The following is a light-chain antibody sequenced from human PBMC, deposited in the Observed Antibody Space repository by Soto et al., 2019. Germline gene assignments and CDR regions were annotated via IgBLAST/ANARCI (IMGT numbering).Light chain of an antibody. V-gene: IGKV3-15*01. CDR3: QQYDNSPMFT. J-gene: IGKJ2*01. CDR1: QSVSSK. CDR2: GAS. Sequence: EIVMTQSPATLSVSPGERATLSCRASQSVSSKLAWYQQKPGQAPRLLIYGASTRATGIPARFSGSGSGTEFTLTISSLQSEDFATYYCQQYDNSPMFTFGRGTKVEI.